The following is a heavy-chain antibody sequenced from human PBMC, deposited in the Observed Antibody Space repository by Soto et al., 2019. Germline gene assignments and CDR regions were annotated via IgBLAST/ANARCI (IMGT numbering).Heavy chain of an antibody. CDR3: ARDRVYDGSGKACWFDP. D-gene: IGHD3-10*01. CDR1: GFTFSSYA. CDR2: ISYDGSNK. Sequence: QVQLVESGGGVVQPGRSLRLSCAASGFTFSSYAMHWVRQAPGKGLEWVAVISYDGSNKYYADSVKGRFTISRDNSKNTLYLQMNSLRAEDTAVYYCARDRVYDGSGKACWFDPWGQGTLVTVSS. J-gene: IGHJ5*02. V-gene: IGHV3-30-3*01.